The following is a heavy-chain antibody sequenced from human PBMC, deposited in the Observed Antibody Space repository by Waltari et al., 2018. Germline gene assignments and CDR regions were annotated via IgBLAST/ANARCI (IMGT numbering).Heavy chain of an antibody. CDR2: IRHPGST. Sequence: QVHFQQWGAGLLGPAETLSLTCFAYGASFSDYYWGWVRQPPGKGLEWIGQIRHPGSTNYNPSLKSLVTISIDTPRSQFSLRLSSVTAADTALYFCTRGGNYDFWSHRPFVDPWGQGTLVTVSS. D-gene: IGHD3-3*01. J-gene: IGHJ5*02. CDR1: GASFSDYY. CDR3: TRGGNYDFWSHRPFVDP. V-gene: IGHV4-34*01.